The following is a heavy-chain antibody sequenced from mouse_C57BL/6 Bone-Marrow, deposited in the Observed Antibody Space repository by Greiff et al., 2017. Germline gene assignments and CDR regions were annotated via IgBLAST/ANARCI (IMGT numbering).Heavy chain of an antibody. V-gene: IGHV1-55*01. Sequence: QVQLQQPGAELVKPGASVKMSCKASGYTFTSYWITWVKQRPGQGLEWIGDIYPGSGSTNYNEKFKSKATLTVDTSSSTAYMQLSSLTSEDSAVYYCARLERQLRLRGSDYWGQGTTLTVSS. D-gene: IGHD3-2*02. CDR1: GYTFTSYW. J-gene: IGHJ2*01. CDR2: IYPGSGST. CDR3: ARLERQLRLRGSDY.